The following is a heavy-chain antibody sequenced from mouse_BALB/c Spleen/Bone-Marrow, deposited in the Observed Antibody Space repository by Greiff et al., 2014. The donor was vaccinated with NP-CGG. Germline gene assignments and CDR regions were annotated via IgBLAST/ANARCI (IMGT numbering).Heavy chain of an antibody. Sequence: QVQLQQPGAELVRPGASVTLSCKASGYTFTDYEMHWLKQTPVHGLEWIEAIDPETGGTAYNQKFKGRATLTTDKSSSTAYMELRSLTSEDSAVYYCTRLDSSGYGAYWGQGTLVTVSA. CDR3: TRLDSSGYGAY. CDR1: GYTFTDYE. J-gene: IGHJ3*01. V-gene: IGHV1-15*01. CDR2: IDPETGGT. D-gene: IGHD3-2*01.